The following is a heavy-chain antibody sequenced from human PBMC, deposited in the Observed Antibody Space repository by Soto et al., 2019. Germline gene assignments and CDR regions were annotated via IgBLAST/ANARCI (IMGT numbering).Heavy chain of an antibody. V-gene: IGHV1-69*13. CDR2: IIPIFGTA. D-gene: IGHD4-17*01. CDR1: GGTFSSYA. Sequence: SVKVSCKASGGTFSSYAISWVRQAPGQGLEWMGGIIPIFGTANYAQKFQGRVTITADESTSTAYMELSSLRSEDTAVYYCARSDYWLDHHYYYGMDVWGQGTTVTVSS. CDR3: ARSDYWLDHHYYYGMDV. J-gene: IGHJ6*02.